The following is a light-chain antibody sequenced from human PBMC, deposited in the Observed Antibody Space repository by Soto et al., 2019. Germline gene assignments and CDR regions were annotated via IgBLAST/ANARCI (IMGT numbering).Light chain of an antibody. CDR1: QSISTY. Sequence: QSPSSLSASVGDRVTITCRASQSISTYLNWYQQKPGKAPKLLIYAASSLESGVPSRFTGSGSGTDFTLTISSLQPEDFATYFCHQTYITPWMFGQGTKVDIK. CDR3: HQTYITPWM. J-gene: IGKJ1*01. CDR2: AAS. V-gene: IGKV1-39*01.